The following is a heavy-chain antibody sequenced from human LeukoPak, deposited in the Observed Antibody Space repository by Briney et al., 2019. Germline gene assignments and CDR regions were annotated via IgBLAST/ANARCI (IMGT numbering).Heavy chain of an antibody. V-gene: IGHV3-33*01. D-gene: IGHD3-3*01. CDR3: AREYYDFWSGYYFDY. J-gene: IGHJ4*02. CDR1: GFTFSSYG. CDR2: IWYDGSNK. Sequence: GRSLRLSCAASGFTFSSYGMHWVRQAPGKGLEWVAVIWYDGSNKYYADSVKGRFTISRDNSKNTLHLQMNSLRAEDTAVYYCAREYYDFWSGYYFDYWGQGTLVTVSS.